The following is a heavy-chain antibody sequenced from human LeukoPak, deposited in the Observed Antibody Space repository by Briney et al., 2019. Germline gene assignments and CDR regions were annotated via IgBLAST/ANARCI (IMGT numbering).Heavy chain of an antibody. Sequence: GGSLRLSCAASGFTLSTYSMSWVRQAPGKGLEWISYISSGSRIIYYADSVKGRFTISRDNTKNSLYLQMNSLRAEDTAFYYCARQQQEDAVDYWGQGTLVTVSS. J-gene: IGHJ4*02. D-gene: IGHD6-13*01. CDR3: ARQQQEDAVDY. V-gene: IGHV3-48*04. CDR2: ISSGSRII. CDR1: GFTLSTYS.